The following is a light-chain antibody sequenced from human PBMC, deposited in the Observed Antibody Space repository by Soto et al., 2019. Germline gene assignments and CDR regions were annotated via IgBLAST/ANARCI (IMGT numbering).Light chain of an antibody. J-gene: IGKJ5*01. CDR2: AAS. Sequence: IVLTQSPCTLSLSPGDRATLSCGAGESISSTNLGWYQQKPGQAPRLRISAASSRATGIPVRFSGSGSGTDFSLTISRLETADFGVYYCQQRSDWTPITFGQGTRL. CDR3: QQRSDWTPIT. CDR1: ESISSTN. V-gene: IGKV3D-20*02.